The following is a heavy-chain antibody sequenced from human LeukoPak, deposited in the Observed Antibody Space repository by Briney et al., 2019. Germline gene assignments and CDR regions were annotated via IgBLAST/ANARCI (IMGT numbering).Heavy chain of an antibody. J-gene: IGHJ6*04. V-gene: IGHV3-7*03. Sequence: GGSLRLSCAPSGFTSSSYWMSWVRQAPGKGLEWVANIKQDGSEKYYVDSVKGRFTISRDNAKNSLYLQMNSLRAEDTAVYYCARKAYGLDVWGKGTTVTVSS. CDR3: ARKAYGLDV. CDR2: IKQDGSEK. CDR1: GFTSSSYW.